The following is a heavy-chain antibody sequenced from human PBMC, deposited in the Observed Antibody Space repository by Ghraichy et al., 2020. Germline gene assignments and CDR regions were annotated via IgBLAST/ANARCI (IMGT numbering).Heavy chain of an antibody. J-gene: IGHJ4*02. CDR3: ASYDYYDSSEDY. CDR1: GFTFSSYE. CDR2: ISTSGSTE. D-gene: IGHD3-22*01. Sequence: GESLNISCAASGFTFSSYEMIWVRQAPGKGLEWVSYISTSGSTEYYADSVKGRFTISRDNANNSLHLQMNSLRAEDTAVYYCASYDYYDSSEDYWGQGTLVTVSS. V-gene: IGHV3-48*03.